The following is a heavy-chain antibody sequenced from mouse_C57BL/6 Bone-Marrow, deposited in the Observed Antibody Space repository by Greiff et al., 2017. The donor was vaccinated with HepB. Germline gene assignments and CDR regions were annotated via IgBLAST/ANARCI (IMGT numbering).Heavy chain of an antibody. CDR2: IYPRSGNT. D-gene: IGHD1-1*01. CDR1: GYTFTSYG. CDR3: ARYYSDSTPYAMDY. Sequence: QVQLQQSGAELARPGASVKLSCKASGYTFTSYGISWVKQRTGQGLEWIGEIYPRSGNTYYNEKFKGKATLTADKSSSTAYMELRSLTSEDSAVYFCARYYSDSTPYAMDYWGQGTSVTVSS. V-gene: IGHV1-81*01. J-gene: IGHJ4*01.